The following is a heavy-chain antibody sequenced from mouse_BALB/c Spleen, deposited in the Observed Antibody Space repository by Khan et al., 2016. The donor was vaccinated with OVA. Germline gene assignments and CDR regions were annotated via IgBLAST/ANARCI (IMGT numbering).Heavy chain of an antibody. V-gene: IGHV14-3*02. J-gene: IGHJ2*01. CDR1: GFYITDSY. CDR3: ARINE. Sequence: IQLVQSGAELVKPGASLKLSCTASGFYITDSYMHWVNQRPEQGLEWIGRIDPANGNTKYDPKFQGKATITADTSSNTAYQQLSRLKSEKTAVYYSARINEWGQGTTLTVSS. CDR2: IDPANGNT.